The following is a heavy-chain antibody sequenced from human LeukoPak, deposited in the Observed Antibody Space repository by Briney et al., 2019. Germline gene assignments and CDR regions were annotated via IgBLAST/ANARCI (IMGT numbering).Heavy chain of an antibody. J-gene: IGHJ3*02. CDR2: ISGSGGSK. CDR1: GFTLSRYA. V-gene: IGHV3-23*01. D-gene: IGHD1-26*01. Sequence: GRSLSLSRAASGFTLSRYAMSWVRRAAGKGLGWVSAISGSGGSKYYADSVKGRFTISRDNSKNTLYLQMNSLRAEDTAVYYCAKAVGTTTPDAFDIWGQGTMVTVSS. CDR3: AKAVGTTTPDAFDI.